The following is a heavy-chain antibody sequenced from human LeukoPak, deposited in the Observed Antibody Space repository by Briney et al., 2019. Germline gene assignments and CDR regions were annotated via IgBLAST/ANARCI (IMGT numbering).Heavy chain of an antibody. J-gene: IGHJ3*02. CDR2: IYYSGST. CDR3: AREGATLDAFDI. Sequence: SETLSLTCTVSGGSISSYYWSWIRKPPGKGLEWIGNIYYSGSTNYNPSLKSRVTISVDTSKNQFSLKLSSVTAADTAVYYCAREGATLDAFDIWGQGTMVTVSS. CDR1: GGSISSYY. V-gene: IGHV4-59*01. D-gene: IGHD1-26*01.